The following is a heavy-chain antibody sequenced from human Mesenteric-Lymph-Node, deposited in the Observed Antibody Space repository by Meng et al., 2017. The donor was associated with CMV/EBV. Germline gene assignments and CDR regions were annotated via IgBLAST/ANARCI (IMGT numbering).Heavy chain of an antibody. J-gene: IGHJ4*02. Sequence: GGSLRLSCAASGFSLHDYAMHWVRQAPGKGLEWVSGISWNSGGRGYADSVKGRFTISRDNAKSSLYLQMNTLRADDTALYYCVKDMSRGVTGSTTFDYWGQGTLVTVSS. CDR2: ISWNSGGR. CDR1: GFSLHDYA. V-gene: IGHV3-9*01. D-gene: IGHD1-7*01. CDR3: VKDMSRGVTGSTTFDY.